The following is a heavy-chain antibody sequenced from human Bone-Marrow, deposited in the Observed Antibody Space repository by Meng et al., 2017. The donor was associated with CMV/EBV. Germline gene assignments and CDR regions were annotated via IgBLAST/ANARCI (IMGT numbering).Heavy chain of an antibody. CDR1: GGSISSYY. V-gene: IGHV4-59*01. J-gene: IGHJ3*02. CDR2: IYYSGST. CDR3: ANYYDSSGYGIDI. D-gene: IGHD3-22*01. Sequence: SETLALPRAVSGGSISSYYWSWIRQPPGKGLEWIGNIYYSGSTNYNPSLKSRVTISVDTSKNQFSLKLSSVTAADTAVYYCANYYDSSGYGIDIWGQGTMVTVSS.